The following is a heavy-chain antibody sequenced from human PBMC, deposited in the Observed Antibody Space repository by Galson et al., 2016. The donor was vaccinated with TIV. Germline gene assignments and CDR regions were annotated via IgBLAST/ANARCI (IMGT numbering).Heavy chain of an antibody. Sequence: LSLTCSVSGGSIFSYYCNWIRQAPGKGLEWIGVAYHTGSTTYNPSLNSRASILLDKSKNQFSLSLTSVTAADTAVYYCVSGYGWLPDFWGQGILVTVSS. V-gene: IGHV4-59*01. D-gene: IGHD3-22*01. CDR2: AYHTGST. CDR1: GGSIFSYY. CDR3: VSGYGWLPDF. J-gene: IGHJ4*02.